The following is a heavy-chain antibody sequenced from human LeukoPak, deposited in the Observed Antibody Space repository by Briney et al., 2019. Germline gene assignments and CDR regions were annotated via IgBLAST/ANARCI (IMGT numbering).Heavy chain of an antibody. J-gene: IGHJ4*02. D-gene: IGHD3-22*01. CDR1: GFTFSSYS. V-gene: IGHV3-21*01. CDR2: ISSSSSYI. CDR3: ARSYYDSSGYPLLDY. Sequence: GGSLRLSCAASGFTFSSYSMNWVRQAPGKGLEWVSSISSSSSYIYYADSVKGRFTISRDNAKNSLYLQVNSLRAEDTAVYYCARSYYDSSGYPLLDYWGQGTLVTVSS.